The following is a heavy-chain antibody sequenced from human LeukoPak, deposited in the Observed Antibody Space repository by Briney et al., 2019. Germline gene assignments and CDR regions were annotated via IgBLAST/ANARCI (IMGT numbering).Heavy chain of an antibody. Sequence: PSETLSLTCGVSGGAFSDYYWSWIRQAPGKGLEWIGEMIQSGSSNYNPSLRSRVTISGDTSTNQFSLRLSSVTAADTAVYYCARQENDVLTGYYVNYWGQGTLVTVSS. D-gene: IGHD3-9*01. CDR3: ARQENDVLTGYYVNY. J-gene: IGHJ4*02. V-gene: IGHV4-34*12. CDR2: MIQSGSS. CDR1: GGAFSDYY.